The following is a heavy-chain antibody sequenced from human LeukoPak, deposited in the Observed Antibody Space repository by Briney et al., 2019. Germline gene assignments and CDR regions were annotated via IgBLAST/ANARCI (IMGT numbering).Heavy chain of an antibody. D-gene: IGHD5-18*01. Sequence: GASVKVSCKASGYTFTNYGTNWVRQAPGQGLEWMGWISAYNDNTNYAQKLQGRVTMTTDTSTSTAYMELRSLRSDDTAVYYCARGLLGDYGMDVWGEGTTVTVSS. CDR2: ISAYNDNT. CDR1: GYTFTNYG. CDR3: ARGLLGDYGMDV. J-gene: IGHJ6*04. V-gene: IGHV1-18*04.